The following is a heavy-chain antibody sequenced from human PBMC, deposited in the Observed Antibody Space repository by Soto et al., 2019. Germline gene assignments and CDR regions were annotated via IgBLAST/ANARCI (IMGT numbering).Heavy chain of an antibody. J-gene: IGHJ5*02. CDR1: GGSISSYY. CDR3: ARGSFCPRGGCWDWFDP. CDR2: IYYSGST. D-gene: IGHD2-15*01. V-gene: IGHV4-59*01. Sequence: PSETLSLTCTVSGGSISSYYWSWIRQPPGKGLEWIGYIYYSGSTNYNPSLKSRVTISVDTSKNQFSLKLSSVTAADTAVYYCARGSFCPRGGCWDWFDPWGQGTLVTVSS.